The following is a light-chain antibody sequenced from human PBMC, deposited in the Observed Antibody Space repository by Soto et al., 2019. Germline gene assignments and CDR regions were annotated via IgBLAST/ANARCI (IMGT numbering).Light chain of an antibody. CDR3: NSYTTLSNRV. CDR1: STDIGAYNY. Sequence: QSALTQPASVSGSPGQSITISCTGTSTDIGAYNYVSWYQQRPGKAPKLLIYEVTNRPSGVSNRFSGSKSGNTASLTISGLQAEDEANYYCNSYTTLSNRVFGTGTKV. CDR2: EVT. J-gene: IGLJ1*01. V-gene: IGLV2-14*01.